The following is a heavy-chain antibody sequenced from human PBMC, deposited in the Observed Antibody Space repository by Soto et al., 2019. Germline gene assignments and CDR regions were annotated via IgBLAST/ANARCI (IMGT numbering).Heavy chain of an antibody. D-gene: IGHD3-22*01. CDR3: ARANYDSSGYCFDY. J-gene: IGHJ4*02. Sequence: SETLSLTCTVSGGSISSGGYYWSWIRQHPGKGLERIGYIYYSGSTYYNPSLKSRVTISVDTSKNQFSLKLSSVTAADTAVYYCARANYDSSGYCFDYWGQGTLVTVSS. CDR2: IYYSGST. CDR1: GGSISSGGYY. V-gene: IGHV4-31*02.